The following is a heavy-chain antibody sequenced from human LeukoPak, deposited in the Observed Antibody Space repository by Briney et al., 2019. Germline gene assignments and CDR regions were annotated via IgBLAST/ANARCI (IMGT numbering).Heavy chain of an antibody. V-gene: IGHV1-46*01. CDR1: GYTFTSYY. J-gene: IGHJ4*02. D-gene: IGHD1-26*01. CDR2: INPSGGST. CDR3: AITLHSAVGGVSSFDY. Sequence: ASVKVSCKASGYTFTSYYMHWVRQAPGQGLEWMGIINPSGGSTSYAQKFQGRVTMTRDKSTSTAYMELSSLRSEDTAVYYCAITLHSAVGGVSSFDYWGQGTLVTVSS.